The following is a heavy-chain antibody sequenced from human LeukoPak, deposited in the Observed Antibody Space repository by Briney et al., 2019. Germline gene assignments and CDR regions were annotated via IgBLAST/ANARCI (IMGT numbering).Heavy chain of an antibody. D-gene: IGHD3-22*01. CDR3: ASSYYYDSSGYYRFDY. CDR2: IYTSGST. V-gene: IGHV4-4*07. J-gene: IGHJ4*02. CDR1: GGSISGYY. Sequence: SETLSLTCTVSGGSISGYYWSWIRQPAGKGLEWIGRIYTSGSTNYNPSLKSRVTMSVDTSKNQFSLKLSSVTAADTAVYYCASSYYYDSSGYYRFDYWGQGTLVTVSS.